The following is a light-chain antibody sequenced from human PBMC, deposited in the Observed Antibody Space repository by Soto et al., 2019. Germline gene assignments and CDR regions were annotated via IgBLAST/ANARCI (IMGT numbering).Light chain of an antibody. V-gene: IGKV1-39*01. J-gene: IGKJ1*01. CDR2: DAS. CDR1: QNIRTY. Sequence: DIQMTQSPSSLSASVGDRVTITCRASQNIRTYINWYQQKSGRAPNLLIFDASQLQSGVPSRFSGTGSGTDFTLTITSLQPEDFATYYCQQTSTTLWTFGQGTKV. CDR3: QQTSTTLWT.